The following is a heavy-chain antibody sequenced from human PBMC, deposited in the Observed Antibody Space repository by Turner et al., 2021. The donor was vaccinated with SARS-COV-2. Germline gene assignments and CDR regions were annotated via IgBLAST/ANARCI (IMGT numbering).Heavy chain of an antibody. Sequence: EVQLLESGGGLIQPGGSLRLSCAASGFPFSSSAMSWVRQAPGKGLEWVSSIRGNGDSTYDADAVKGRFTISRDNSKNTLYLQMHSLRAEDTAVYYCAKDLAAYYDSSGYYSYYYGVDVWGQGTTVTVSS. CDR1: GFPFSSSA. J-gene: IGHJ6*02. V-gene: IGHV3-23*01. D-gene: IGHD3-22*01. CDR2: IRGNGDST. CDR3: AKDLAAYYDSSGYYSYYYGVDV.